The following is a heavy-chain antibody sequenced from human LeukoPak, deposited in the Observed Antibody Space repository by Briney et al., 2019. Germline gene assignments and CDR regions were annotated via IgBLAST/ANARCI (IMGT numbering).Heavy chain of an antibody. J-gene: IGHJ4*02. CDR3: ARSNLGSYDQSGYYHY. CDR2: IYISGNT. D-gene: IGHD3-22*01. V-gene: IGHV4-4*07. CDR1: GGSLSGYY. Sequence: SESLSLTCTVSGGSLSGYYWNWIRAPAGKGLEWSGRIYISGNTWYKPSLQSRVTMSVDTSKNQFSLKMSSLTAADTAVYYCARSNLGSYDQSGYYHYWGQGTRVTVSS.